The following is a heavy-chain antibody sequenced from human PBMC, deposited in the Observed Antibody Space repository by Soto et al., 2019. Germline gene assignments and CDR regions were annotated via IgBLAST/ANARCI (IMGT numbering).Heavy chain of an antibody. CDR1: GGTFSSYA. V-gene: IGHV1-69*01. Sequence: QVQLVQSGAAVKKPGSSVKVSCKASGGTFSSYAISWVRQALGQGLEWMGGIIPIFGTANYAQNFQGRVTITADESTSTAYMELSSLRSEDTAVYYCAREMRWLQSGYFDYWGQGTLVTVSS. CDR3: AREMRWLQSGYFDY. CDR2: IIPIFGTA. J-gene: IGHJ4*02. D-gene: IGHD5-12*01.